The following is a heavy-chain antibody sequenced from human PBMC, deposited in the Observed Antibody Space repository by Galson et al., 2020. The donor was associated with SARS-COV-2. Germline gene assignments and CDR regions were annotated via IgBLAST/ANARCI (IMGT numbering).Heavy chain of an antibody. CDR1: GFTFNNAW. V-gene: IGHV3-15*01. D-gene: IGHD3-22*01. J-gene: IGHJ3*02. Sequence: TGGSLRLSCAASGFTFNNAWMSWVRQAPGKGLEWVGRIKSKIDGGTTDYAAPVKGRFTISRDDSKNTLYLQMNSLKTEDTAVYYCTTVTYYYDSSAYPIDAFDIWGQGTMVTVSS. CDR2: IKSKIDGGTT. CDR3: TTVTYYYDSSAYPIDAFDI.